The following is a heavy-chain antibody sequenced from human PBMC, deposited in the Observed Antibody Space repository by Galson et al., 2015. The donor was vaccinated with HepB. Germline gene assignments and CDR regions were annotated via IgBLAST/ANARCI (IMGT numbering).Heavy chain of an antibody. CDR1: GYTFTSYA. J-gene: IGHJ6*02. CDR2: INAGNGNT. CDR3: ARNPLELGYCSSTSCPYYYYGMDV. V-gene: IGHV1-3*01. D-gene: IGHD2-2*01. Sequence: SVKVSCKASGYTFTSYAMHWVRQAPGQRLEWMGWINAGNGNTKYSQKFQGRVTITRDTSASTAYMELSSLRSEDTAVYYCARNPLELGYCSSTSCPYYYYGMDVWGQGTTVTVSS.